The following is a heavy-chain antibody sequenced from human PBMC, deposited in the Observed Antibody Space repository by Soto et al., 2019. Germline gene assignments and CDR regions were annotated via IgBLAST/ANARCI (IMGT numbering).Heavy chain of an antibody. V-gene: IGHV1-58*01. CDR1: GFTFASSA. D-gene: IGHD1-20*01. CDR3: AASPRYNWNADYYYGMDV. Sequence: GASVKVSCKASGFTFASSAVQWVRQARGQRLEWIGWIVVGSGNTNYAQKFQERVTITRDMSTSTAYMELSSLRSEDTAVYYCAASPRYNWNADYYYGMDVWGQGTTVTVSS. J-gene: IGHJ6*02. CDR2: IVVGSGNT.